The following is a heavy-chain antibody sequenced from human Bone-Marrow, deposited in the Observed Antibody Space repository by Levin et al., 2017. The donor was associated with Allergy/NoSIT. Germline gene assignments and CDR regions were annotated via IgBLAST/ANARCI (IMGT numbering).Heavy chain of an antibody. CDR3: ARSKLNCTNGVCGSYYYYGMDV. D-gene: IGHD2-8*01. Sequence: KISCKASGYTFTSYAMHWVRQAPGQRLEWMGWINAGNGNTKYSQKFQGRVTITRDTSASTAYMELSSLRSEDTAVYYCARSKLNCTNGVCGSYYYYGMDVWGQGTTVTVSS. CDR2: INAGNGNT. J-gene: IGHJ6*02. CDR1: GYTFTSYA. V-gene: IGHV1-3*01.